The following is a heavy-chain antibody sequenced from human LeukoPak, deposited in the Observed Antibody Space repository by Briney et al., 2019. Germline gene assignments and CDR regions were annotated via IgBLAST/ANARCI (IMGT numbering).Heavy chain of an antibody. Sequence: ASVKVSCKASGYTFTDFYIHWVRQAPGQGLEWMGWINSNNGVTNYAQEFQGRVTMTRDTSITTAYMQLSTLRSDDTAVFYCARGDLLMGGGLDVWGQGTTVTASS. J-gene: IGHJ6*02. CDR2: INSNNGVT. V-gene: IGHV1-2*02. CDR1: GYTFTDFY. CDR3: ARGDLLMGGGLDV. D-gene: IGHD2-8*01.